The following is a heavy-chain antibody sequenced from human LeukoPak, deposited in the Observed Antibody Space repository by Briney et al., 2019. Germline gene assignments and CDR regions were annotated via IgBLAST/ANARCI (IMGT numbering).Heavy chain of an antibody. D-gene: IGHD6-19*01. J-gene: IGHJ4*02. CDR3: ANPSYSSGWYYFDY. Sequence: GGSLRLSCAASGFTFSSYAVSWVRQAPGKGLEWVSAISGSGGSTYYADSVKGRFTISRDNSKNTLYLQMNSLRAEDTAVYYCANPSYSSGWYYFDYWGQGTLVTVSS. V-gene: IGHV3-23*01. CDR1: GFTFSSYA. CDR2: ISGSGGST.